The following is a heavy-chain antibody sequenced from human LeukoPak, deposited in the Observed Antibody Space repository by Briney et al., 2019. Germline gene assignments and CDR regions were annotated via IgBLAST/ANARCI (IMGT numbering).Heavy chain of an antibody. D-gene: IGHD5-18*01. Sequence: SETLSLTCAVYGGSFSGDYWSWIRQPPGKGLEWIGEINRSGSTNYNPSLKSRVTISVDTSKNQFSLKLSSVTAADTAVYYCVRAGSGQLWTYYYHGMDVWGQGTTVTVSS. V-gene: IGHV4-34*01. CDR2: INRSGST. CDR3: VRAGSGQLWTYYYHGMDV. J-gene: IGHJ6*02. CDR1: GGSFSGDY.